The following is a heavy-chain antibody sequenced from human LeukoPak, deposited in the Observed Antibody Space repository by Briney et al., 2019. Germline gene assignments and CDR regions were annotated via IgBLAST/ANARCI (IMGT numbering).Heavy chain of an antibody. V-gene: IGHV5-51*01. Sequence: GESLKISCKSSGYSITSYWIGWVRQMPGKGLEWMGIIYPGDSDTRYSPSFQGQVTISADNSTAYLQWSSLKASDTAMYYRARGVGGKQFDFWGQGTLVTVSS. J-gene: IGHJ4*02. CDR2: IYPGDSDT. D-gene: IGHD3-16*01. CDR3: ARGVGGKQFDF. CDR1: GYSITSYW.